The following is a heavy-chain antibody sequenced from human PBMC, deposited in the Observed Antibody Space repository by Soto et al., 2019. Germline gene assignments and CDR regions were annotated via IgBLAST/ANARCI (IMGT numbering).Heavy chain of an antibody. V-gene: IGHV4-59*11. D-gene: IGHD7-27*01. CDR3: TRANWYSED. CDR1: GGSINNHY. CDR2: VYYNGIT. Sequence: SETLSLTCTVSGGSINNHYWSWIRQPPGKGLEWLGYVYYNGITNYNPSLKSRVTMSVDTSKIQLSLNLTSLTAADTAIYYCTRANWYSEDWGQGTLVTVSS. J-gene: IGHJ4*02.